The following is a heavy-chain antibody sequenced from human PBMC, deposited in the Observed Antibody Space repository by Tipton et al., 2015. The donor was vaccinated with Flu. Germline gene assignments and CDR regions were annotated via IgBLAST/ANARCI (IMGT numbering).Heavy chain of an antibody. J-gene: IGHJ4*02. CDR3: ARSPSYSGSGNYPYYFDF. CDR2: IYTTGST. V-gene: IGHV4-61*02. D-gene: IGHD3-10*01. CDR1: GGSFSSGSYY. Sequence: TLSLTCSVSGGSFSSGSYYWTWIRQSAGNGLEWIGRIYTTGSTNYNPSLKSRVSLSVDTTENQFSLKLSSVTVADTAVYYCARSPSYSGSGNYPYYFDFWGQGTLVTVSS.